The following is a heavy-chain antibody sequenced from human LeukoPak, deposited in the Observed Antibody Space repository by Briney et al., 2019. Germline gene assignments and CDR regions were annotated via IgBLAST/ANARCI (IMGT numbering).Heavy chain of an antibody. J-gene: IGHJ4*02. V-gene: IGHV4-31*03. D-gene: IGHD6-6*01. CDR2: IYYSGST. CDR1: GGSISSGGYS. CDR3: ARQRAYSSSHFDY. Sequence: PSETLSLTCTVSGGSISSGGYSWSWIRQHPGKGPEWIGYIYYSGSTYYNPSLKSRVTISVDTSKNQFSLKLSSVTAADTAVYYCARQRAYSSSHFDYWGQGTLVTVSS.